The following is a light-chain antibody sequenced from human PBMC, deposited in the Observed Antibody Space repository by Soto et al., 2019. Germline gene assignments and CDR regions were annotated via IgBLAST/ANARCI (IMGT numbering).Light chain of an antibody. V-gene: IGKV3-20*01. CDR3: QQYGSSPLT. CDR1: QSVSSSY. CDR2: GAS. Sequence: ERVLMQFVAISLITKGERATLSCRASQSVSSSYLAWYQQKPGQAPRLLIYGASSRATGIPDRFSGSGSGTDFTLTISRLEPEDFAVYYCQQYGSSPLTFGGGTKVDIK. J-gene: IGKJ4*01.